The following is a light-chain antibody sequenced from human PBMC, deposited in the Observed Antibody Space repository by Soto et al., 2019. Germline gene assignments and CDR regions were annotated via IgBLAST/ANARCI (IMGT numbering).Light chain of an antibody. CDR2: SNT. J-gene: IGLJ2*01. V-gene: IGLV1-44*01. Sequence: QSVLTQPPSASGNPGQRVTISCSGSRYNIGSNTVNCYQQLPGTAPKLLLYSNTQRPSGVPDRFSGSKSGTSASLAISGLQSEDEADYYCAEWYDRLNGPGFGGGTKLTVL. CDR3: AEWYDRLNGPG. CDR1: RYNIGSNT.